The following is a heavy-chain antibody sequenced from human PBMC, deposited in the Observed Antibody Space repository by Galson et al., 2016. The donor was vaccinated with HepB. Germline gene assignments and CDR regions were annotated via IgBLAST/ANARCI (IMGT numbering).Heavy chain of an antibody. CDR3: ARDTPPEYGDYDAFDI. V-gene: IGHV3-11*06. CDR2: ISSSYNYT. D-gene: IGHD4-17*01. J-gene: IGHJ3*02. Sequence: SLRLSCAASGFTFTNYYMSWIRQAPGKGLEWVSFISSSYNYTNYADPVKGRFTISRDNAKNSLYLQMNSLRADDTALYYCARDTPPEYGDYDAFDIWGQGTMVIVSS. CDR1: GFTFTNYY.